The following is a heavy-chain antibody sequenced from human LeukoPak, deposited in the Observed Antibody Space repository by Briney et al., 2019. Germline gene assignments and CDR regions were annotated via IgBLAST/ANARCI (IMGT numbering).Heavy chain of an antibody. D-gene: IGHD2-8*01. J-gene: IGHJ4*02. V-gene: IGHV4-39*07. CDR3: ARGGVLEPFDY. CDR1: GGSISSSTYY. CDR2: IYYSGST. Sequence: ETLSLTCTVSGGSISSSTYYWGWIRQPPGKGLEWIGTIYYSGSTYYNPSLQSRGTISVDTSKNQFSLKLSSVTAADTAVYYCARGGVLEPFDYWGQGTLVTVSS.